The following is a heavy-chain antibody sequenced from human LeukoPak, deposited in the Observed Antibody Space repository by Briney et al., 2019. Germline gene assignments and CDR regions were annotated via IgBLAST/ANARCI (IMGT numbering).Heavy chain of an antibody. CDR3: ATVSGWELSV. Sequence: SVKVSCKASGGTFSSYGITWVRQAPGQGLEWMGGIIPLFKTADSAQRFQGRVTMTEDTSTVTAYMELSSLRSEDTAVYYCATVSGWELSVWGQGTLVTVSS. CDR2: IIPLFKTA. D-gene: IGHD1-26*01. CDR1: GGTFSSYG. V-gene: IGHV1-69*06. J-gene: IGHJ4*02.